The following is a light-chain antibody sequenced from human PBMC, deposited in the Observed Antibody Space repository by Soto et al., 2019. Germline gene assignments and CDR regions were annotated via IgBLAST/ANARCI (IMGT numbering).Light chain of an antibody. J-gene: IGLJ2*01. CDR3: QSYDHGVRVV. CDR1: SSNIGAGYD. V-gene: IGLV1-40*01. CDR2: GNS. Sequence: QSVLTQPPSVSGAPGQRVTISCTGSSSNIGAGYDVHWYQQLPGTAPKLLIYGNSNRTSGVPDRFSGSKSGTSASLAITELQAEDEADYYCQSYDHGVRVVFGAGTELTAL.